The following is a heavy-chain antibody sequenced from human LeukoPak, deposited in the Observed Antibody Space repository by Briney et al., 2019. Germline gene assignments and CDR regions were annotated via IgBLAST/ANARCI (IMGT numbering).Heavy chain of an antibody. CDR1: GGSISSYY. CDR2: IYCSGST. D-gene: IGHD5-12*01. CDR3: ARLVALYDYYGMDV. V-gene: IGHV4-59*08. J-gene: IGHJ6*02. Sequence: SETLSLTCTVSGGSISSYYWSWIRQPPGKGLEWIGYIYCSGSTNYNPSLKSRVTISVDTSKNQFSLKLCSVTAADTAVYYCARLVALYDYYGMDVWGQGTTVTVSS.